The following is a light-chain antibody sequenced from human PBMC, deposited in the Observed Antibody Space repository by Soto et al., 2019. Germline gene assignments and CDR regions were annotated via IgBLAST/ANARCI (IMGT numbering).Light chain of an antibody. J-gene: IGKJ2*01. CDR3: QQSDRFPST. CDR2: GAS. CDR1: QSVSSNY. Sequence: DIVLTQSPGTLSLSAGERATLSCRASQSVSSNYLAWYQQTPGQAPRLLIYGASSRATGIPDRFSGSGSGTDFTLTITGLEPEESAVYYCQQSDRFPSTFGQGTKLEIK. V-gene: IGKV3-20*01.